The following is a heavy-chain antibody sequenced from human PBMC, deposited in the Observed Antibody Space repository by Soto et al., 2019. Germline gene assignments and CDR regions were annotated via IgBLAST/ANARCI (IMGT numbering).Heavy chain of an antibody. D-gene: IGHD3-22*01. CDR1: GFTFSSYA. CDR2: ISYDGSNK. CDR3: AKGERITMIVVVIPRPRYYYGMDV. V-gene: IGHV3-30*18. Sequence: GGSLRLSCAASGFTFSSYAMSWVRQAPGKGLEWVAVISYDGSNKYYADSVKGRFTISRDNSKNTLYLQMNSLRAEDTAVYYCAKGERITMIVVVIPRPRYYYGMDVWGQGTTVTVSS. J-gene: IGHJ6*02.